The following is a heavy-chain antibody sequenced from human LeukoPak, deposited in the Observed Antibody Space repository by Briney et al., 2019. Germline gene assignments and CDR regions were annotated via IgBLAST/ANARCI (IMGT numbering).Heavy chain of an antibody. D-gene: IGHD3-16*01. Sequence: GRSLRLSCAASGFTFTDYPMNWVRQAPGRGLEWVANIRTSAASAYNTNYADSVQGRVIISRDDAKKTLYLHMNGLRDDDTAVYYCARDQRFAFDYWGQGILVTVSS. CDR2: IRTSAASAYNT. CDR1: GFTFTDYP. CDR3: ARDQRFAFDY. J-gene: IGHJ4*02. V-gene: IGHV3-48*02.